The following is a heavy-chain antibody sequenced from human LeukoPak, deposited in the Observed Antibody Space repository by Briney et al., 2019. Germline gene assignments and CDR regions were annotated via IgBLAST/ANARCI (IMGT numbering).Heavy chain of an antibody. V-gene: IGHV3-30*18. Sequence: GGSLRLSCAASGFTFSSYGMHWVRQAPGKGLGWVAVISYDGSNKYYADSVKGRFTISRDNSKNTLYLQMNSLRAEDTAVYYCVKGSGPTVNYYFDYWGQGTLVTVSS. J-gene: IGHJ4*02. CDR1: GFTFSSYG. CDR2: ISYDGSNK. D-gene: IGHD4-17*01. CDR3: VKGSGPTVNYYFDY.